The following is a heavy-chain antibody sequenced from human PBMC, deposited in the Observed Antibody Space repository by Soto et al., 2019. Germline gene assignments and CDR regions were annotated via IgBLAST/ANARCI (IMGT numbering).Heavy chain of an antibody. CDR3: SRNYSNFEEDYYYYYGMDV. V-gene: IGHV4-31*03. CDR2: ISHSGGT. D-gene: IGHD4-4*01. Sequence: QVQLQESGPGLVKPSQTLSLSCTVSGASISSGGHYWSWIRQHPGKGLEWIGYISHSGGTYYSPSLKSRVTISEDTSKSQFSLKLTSVTAADTAVYYCSRNYSNFEEDYYYYYGMDVWGPGTTVTVSS. CDR1: GASISSGGHY. J-gene: IGHJ6*02.